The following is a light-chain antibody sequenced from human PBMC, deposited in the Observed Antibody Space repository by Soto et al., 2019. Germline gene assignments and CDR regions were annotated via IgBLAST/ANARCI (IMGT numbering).Light chain of an antibody. CDR1: QSVSSSY. CDR2: GAS. V-gene: IGKV3-20*01. CDR3: QQYGSSPRT. Sequence: EIVLTQSPGTLSSSPRARATLSCTSSQSVSSSYLAWYQQKPGQAPRLLIYGASSRATGIPDRFSGSGSGTDFTLTISRLEPEDFAVYYCQQYGSSPRTFGQGTKVDIK. J-gene: IGKJ1*01.